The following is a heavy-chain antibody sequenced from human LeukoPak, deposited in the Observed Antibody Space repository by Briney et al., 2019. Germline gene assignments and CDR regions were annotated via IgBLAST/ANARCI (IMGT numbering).Heavy chain of an antibody. Sequence: PSETLSLTCTVSGGSISSSYSYWGWIRQPPGKGLEWIGNIYYSGSTYYNPSLKSRVTISVDTSKNQFSLKLTSVTAAYTAVYYCARVKTVVGVLSLVTKKDRSRYYFDYWGQGTLVTVSS. CDR3: ARVKTVVGVLSLVTKKDRSRYYFDY. V-gene: IGHV4-39*07. CDR1: GGSISSSYSY. CDR2: IYYSGST. J-gene: IGHJ4*02. D-gene: IGHD2/OR15-2a*01.